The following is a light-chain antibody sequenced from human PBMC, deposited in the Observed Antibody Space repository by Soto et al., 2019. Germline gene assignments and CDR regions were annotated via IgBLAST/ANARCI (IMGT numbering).Light chain of an antibody. J-gene: IGKJ1*01. CDR2: GVS. Sequence: EIVLTQSPGTLSLSPGERATLSCRASQSVSSFLAWYQQKPGQAPRLLIYGVSSRAAGIPDRFSGSGSGTDFTRTVSSLEPEDFAVYYCHQFASSPQTFGQGTKVEIK. CDR1: QSVSSF. V-gene: IGKV3-20*01. CDR3: HQFASSPQT.